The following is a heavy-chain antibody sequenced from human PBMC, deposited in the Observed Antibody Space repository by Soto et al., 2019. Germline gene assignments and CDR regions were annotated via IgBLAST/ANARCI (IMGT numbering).Heavy chain of an antibody. V-gene: IGHV3-23*01. CDR3: AKAKKSTSWPFDY. CDR1: GFTFSSYS. CDR2: ISGGGGSA. Sequence: EVKLLESGGGLVQPGGSLRLSCAASGFTFSSYSMSWVRQAPGKGLEWVSGISGGGGSASYADSVKGRFTISRDNSKNTLFVQMNSLRAEDTAVYYCAKAKKSTSWPFDYWGQGTLVTVSS. J-gene: IGHJ4*02. D-gene: IGHD2-2*01.